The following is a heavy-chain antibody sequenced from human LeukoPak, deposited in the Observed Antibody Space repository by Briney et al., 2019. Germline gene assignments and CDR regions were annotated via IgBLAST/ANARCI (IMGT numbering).Heavy chain of an antibody. J-gene: IGHJ4*02. Sequence: GGSLRLSCAASGFTFSSYEMNWVRQAPGKGLEWVSYISSSSNTMYYAGSVKGRFTISRDNAKNSLYLQMNSLRDEDTAVYYCARAFDYWGQGTLVAVSS. CDR1: GFTFSSYE. CDR3: ARAFDY. V-gene: IGHV3-48*03. CDR2: ISSSSNTM.